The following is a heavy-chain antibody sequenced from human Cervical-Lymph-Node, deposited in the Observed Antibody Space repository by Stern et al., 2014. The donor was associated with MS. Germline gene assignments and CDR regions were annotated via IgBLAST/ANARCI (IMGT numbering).Heavy chain of an antibody. CDR1: GGTLNNYA. V-gene: IGHV1-69*09. CDR2: IIPFLGIA. J-gene: IGHJ4*02. Sequence: VQLVESGAEVKKPGSSVKVSCKASGGTLNNYAVSWVRQAPGQGLEWIGKIIPFLGIANYAHKFQGRVTLTAAATTSYMEVSSLRSDDTAVYYCARSPDLYDSSGYSFDGGRGPLVTVSS. CDR3: ARSPDLYDSSGYSFD. D-gene: IGHD3-22*01.